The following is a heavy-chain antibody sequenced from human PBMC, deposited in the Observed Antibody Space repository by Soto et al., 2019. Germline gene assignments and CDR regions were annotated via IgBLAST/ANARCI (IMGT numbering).Heavy chain of an antibody. D-gene: IGHD1-1*01. CDR3: ARGVRYNWNDGQGY. CDR2: MNPNSGNT. J-gene: IGHJ4*02. Sequence: GASVKVSCKASGYTFTSYDINWVRQATGQGLEWMGWMNPNSGNTGYAQKFQGRVTMTRNTSISTAYMELSSLRSEDTAVYYCARGVRYNWNDGQGYWGQGTLVTVSS. V-gene: IGHV1-8*01. CDR1: GYTFTSYD.